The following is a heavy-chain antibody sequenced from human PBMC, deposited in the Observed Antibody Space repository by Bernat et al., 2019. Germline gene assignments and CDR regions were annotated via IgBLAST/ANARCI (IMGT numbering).Heavy chain of an antibody. D-gene: IGHD2-15*01. V-gene: IGHV4-31*03. CDR3: ARVVVVADTPYYYYGMDV. Sequence: QVQLQESGPGLVKPSQTLSLTCTVSGGSISSGCYYWSWIRQHPGKGLEWIGYIYYSGSTYYNPSLKSRVTISVDTSKNQFSLKLSSVTAADTAVYYCARVVVVADTPYYYYGMDVWGQGTTVTVSS. J-gene: IGHJ6*02. CDR1: GGSISSGCYY. CDR2: IYYSGST.